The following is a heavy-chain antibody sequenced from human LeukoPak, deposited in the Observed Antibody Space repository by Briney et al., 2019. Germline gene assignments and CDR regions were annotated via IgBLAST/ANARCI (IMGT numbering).Heavy chain of an antibody. CDR1: GFTFDDYG. Sequence: GGSLRLSCAASGFTFDDYGMSWVRQAPGKGLEWVSGINWNGGSTGYADSVRGRFTISRDNAKNSLYLQMNSLRAEDTALYYCARDGGYCGGDCYWDYWGQGTLVTVSS. CDR2: INWNGGST. V-gene: IGHV3-20*04. CDR3: ARDGGYCGGDCYWDY. J-gene: IGHJ4*02. D-gene: IGHD2-21*02.